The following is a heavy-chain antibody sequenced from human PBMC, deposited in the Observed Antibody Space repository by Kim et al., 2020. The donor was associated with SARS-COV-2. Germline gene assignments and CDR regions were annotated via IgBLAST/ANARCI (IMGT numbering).Heavy chain of an antibody. J-gene: IGHJ4*02. V-gene: IGHV4-39*01. Sequence: SETLSLTCTVSGGSISSSSYYWGWIRQPPGKGLEWIGSIYYSGSTYYNPSLKSRVTISVDTSKNQFSLKLSSVTAADTAVYYCARHRASGVVVLAAIRAPFGYWGQGTLVTVSS. D-gene: IGHD2-2*01. CDR3: ARHRASGVVVLAAIRAPFGY. CDR1: GGSISSSSYY. CDR2: IYYSGST.